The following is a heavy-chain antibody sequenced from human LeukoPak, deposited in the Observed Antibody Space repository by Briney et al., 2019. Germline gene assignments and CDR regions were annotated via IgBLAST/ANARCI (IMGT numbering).Heavy chain of an antibody. V-gene: IGHV4-59*01. CDR2: IYYSGST. CDR3: ARDPGYYYGSWKYYYYGIDV. D-gene: IGHD3-10*01. J-gene: IGHJ6*02. CDR1: GGSISSYY. Sequence: SGTLSLTCTVSGGSISSYYWNWIRQPPGKGLEWIGYIYYSGSTNYNPSLMSRVTISVDTSKNQFSLKLNSLTAAHTAVYYCARDPGYYYGSWKYYYYGIDVWGQGTTVTVSS.